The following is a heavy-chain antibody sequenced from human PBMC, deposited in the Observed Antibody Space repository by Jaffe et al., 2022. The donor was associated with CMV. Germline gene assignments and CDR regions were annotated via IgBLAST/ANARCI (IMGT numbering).Heavy chain of an antibody. J-gene: IGHJ4*02. CDR2: IDYDGGSV. CDR1: GFAFTNYW. Sequence: ELQLVESGGGLVQPGESLRLSCEASGFAFTNYWMHWVRQAPGRGLVWVSRIDYDGGSVTYADSVKGRFTISRDNAKSTLYLQMRSLRADDTAIYYCVRGAPRIAGAIGSDYWGQGTLVTVSS. CDR3: VRGAPRIAGAIGSDY. V-gene: IGHV3-74*03. D-gene: IGHD1-26*01.